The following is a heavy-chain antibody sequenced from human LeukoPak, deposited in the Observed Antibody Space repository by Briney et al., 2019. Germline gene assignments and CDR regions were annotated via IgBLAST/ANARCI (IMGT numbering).Heavy chain of an antibody. J-gene: IGHJ4*02. CDR3: ARVTPSSGWCFDY. V-gene: IGHV3-66*01. D-gene: IGHD6-19*01. Sequence: GGSLRLSCAASEFTVSSNYMSWVRQAPGKGLEWVSVIYSGGSTYYADSVKGRFTISRDNSKNTLYLQMNSLRAEDTAVYYCARVTPSSGWCFDYWGQGTLVTVSS. CDR1: EFTVSSNY. CDR2: IYSGGST.